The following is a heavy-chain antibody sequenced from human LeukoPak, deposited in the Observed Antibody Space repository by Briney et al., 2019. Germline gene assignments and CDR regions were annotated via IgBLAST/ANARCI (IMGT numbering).Heavy chain of an antibody. J-gene: IGHJ4*02. CDR1: GGSISSGGYY. D-gene: IGHD2-2*01. V-gene: IGHV4-30-2*01. CDR2: IYHSGST. Sequence: PSETLSLTCTVSGGSISSGGYYWSWIRQPPGKGLEWIGYIYHSGSTYYNPSLKSRVTISVERSKNQFSLKLSSVTAADTAVYYCAREGDIVVALDYWGQGTLVTVSS. CDR3: AREGDIVVALDY.